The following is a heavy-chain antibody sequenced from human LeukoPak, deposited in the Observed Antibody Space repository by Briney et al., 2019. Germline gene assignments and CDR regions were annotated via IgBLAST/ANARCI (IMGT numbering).Heavy chain of an antibody. CDR3: ASGGRAGYSYGEIDY. CDR1: GGTFSSYA. V-gene: IGHV1-69*13. Sequence: SVKVSCKASGGTFSSYAISWVRQAPGQGLEWMGGIIPIFGTANYAQKFQGRVAITADESTSTAHMELSSLRSEDTAVYYCASGGRAGYSYGEIDYWGQGTLVTVSS. D-gene: IGHD5-18*01. J-gene: IGHJ4*02. CDR2: IIPIFGTA.